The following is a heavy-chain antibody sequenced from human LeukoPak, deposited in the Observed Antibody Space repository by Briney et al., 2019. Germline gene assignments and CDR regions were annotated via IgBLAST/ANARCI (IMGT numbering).Heavy chain of an antibody. Sequence: ASVKVSCKASGYSFTSYKMHWVRQAPGQGLDWMGIINPSDGWTSYAQNLQGRVTMTRDTSTSTVYMELRSLRSEDTAVYYCARDSSNWSTDVWGQGTTVTVSS. J-gene: IGHJ6*02. CDR2: INPSDGWT. CDR3: ARDSSNWSTDV. V-gene: IGHV1-46*01. D-gene: IGHD6-13*01. CDR1: GYSFTSYK.